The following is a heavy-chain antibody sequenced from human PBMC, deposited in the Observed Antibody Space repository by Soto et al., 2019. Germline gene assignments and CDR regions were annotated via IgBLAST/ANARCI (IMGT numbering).Heavy chain of an antibody. CDR3: AGGGAGSGPFTWELPDH. Sequence: QMQLVQSGAEVKKTGSSVTVSCKALGNTFTYRYLHWVRQAPGKALGGRGWITPFRGDGPYAQKFQERVTITRARSTNPAYMQMSSLRYEDTAMYFCAGGGAGSGPFTWELPDHWGQGTLVTVSS. CDR1: GNTFTYRY. CDR2: ITPFRGDG. D-gene: IGHD1-26*01. V-gene: IGHV1-45*02. J-gene: IGHJ4*02.